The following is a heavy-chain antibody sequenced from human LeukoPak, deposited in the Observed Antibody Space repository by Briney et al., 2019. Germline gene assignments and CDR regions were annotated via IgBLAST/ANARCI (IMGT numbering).Heavy chain of an antibody. Sequence: GGSLRLSCAASGFTFDDYAMHWVRPAPGKGLEWVSGISWNSGSIGYADSVKGRFTISRDNAKNSLYLQTNSLRAEDTALYYCAKGGYYYDSSGYYYWGQGTLVTVSS. D-gene: IGHD3-22*01. CDR3: AKGGYYYDSSGYYY. CDR2: ISWNSGSI. V-gene: IGHV3-9*01. J-gene: IGHJ4*02. CDR1: GFTFDDYA.